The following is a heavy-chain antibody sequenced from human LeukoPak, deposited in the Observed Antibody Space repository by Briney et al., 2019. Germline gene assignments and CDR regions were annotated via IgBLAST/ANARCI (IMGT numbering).Heavy chain of an antibody. CDR2: IYYSGST. J-gene: IGHJ4*02. Sequence: PSETLSLTCTVSGGSISSYYWSWIRQPPGKGLEWIGYIYYSGSTNYNPSLKSRVTISVKTSKNQFSLKLSSVTAADTAVYYCARLIAVAGSTPYFDYWGQGTLVTVSS. CDR3: ARLIAVAGSTPYFDY. D-gene: IGHD6-19*01. CDR1: GGSISSYY. V-gene: IGHV4-59*12.